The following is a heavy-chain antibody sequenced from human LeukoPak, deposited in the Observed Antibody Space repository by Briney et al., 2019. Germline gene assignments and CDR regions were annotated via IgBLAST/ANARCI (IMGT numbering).Heavy chain of an antibody. Sequence: SETLSLTCGVSGGSISSSNWWSWVRQPPGKGLEWIGEIYLSGSTNYNPSLKSRVTISLDKSRNQFSLRLTSVTAADTAMYYCARGGGVAAAGKGKEGYYYYGMDVWGQGTTVTVSS. CDR3: ARGGGVAAAGKGKEGYYYYGMDV. D-gene: IGHD6-13*01. J-gene: IGHJ6*02. CDR1: GGSISSSNW. V-gene: IGHV4-4*02. CDR2: IYLSGST.